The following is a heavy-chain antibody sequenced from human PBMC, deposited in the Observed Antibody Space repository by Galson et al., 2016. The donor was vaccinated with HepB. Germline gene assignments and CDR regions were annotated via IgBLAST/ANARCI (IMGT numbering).Heavy chain of an antibody. CDR1: GFTFNYYA. V-gene: IGHV3-23*01. CDR2: IGGSGGRT. Sequence: SLRLSCAASGFTFNYYAMSWVRQAPGKGLEWVSAIGGSGGRTYYADSGKGRFTISRDNPKNTLYLQMNSLRAEDTAVYYCAKDRGGAVPNWFDPWGQGTLVTVSS. CDR3: AKDRGGAVPNWFDP. D-gene: IGHD3-16*01. J-gene: IGHJ5*02.